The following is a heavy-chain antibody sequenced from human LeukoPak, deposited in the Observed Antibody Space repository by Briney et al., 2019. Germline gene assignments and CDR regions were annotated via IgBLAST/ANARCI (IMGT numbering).Heavy chain of an antibody. V-gene: IGHV3-30*18. Sequence: GGSLRLSCASSGFTFSTYAMHWVRQAPGKGLEWVAVISYDGSNKYYADSVKGRFTISRDNSKNTLYLQMNTLRAEDTAVYYCAKDVSWNWFDPWGQGTLVTVSS. CDR2: ISYDGSNK. J-gene: IGHJ5*02. CDR3: AKDVSWNWFDP. CDR1: GFTFSTYA.